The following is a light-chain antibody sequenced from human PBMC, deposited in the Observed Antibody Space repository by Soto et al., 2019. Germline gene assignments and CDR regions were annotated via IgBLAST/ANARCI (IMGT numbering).Light chain of an antibody. CDR2: GAS. CDR1: QSVRSNF. CDR3: QQYGNSPYT. Sequence: ELVLTQSPGTLSLSPGERATLSCRASQSVRSNFLAWYQQKPGQAPRLLIYGASRRPGGIPDKFSGSGSGTDFSLAISRLEPEDFAVYYCQQYGNSPYTFGQGTKLEIK. V-gene: IGKV3-20*01. J-gene: IGKJ2*01.